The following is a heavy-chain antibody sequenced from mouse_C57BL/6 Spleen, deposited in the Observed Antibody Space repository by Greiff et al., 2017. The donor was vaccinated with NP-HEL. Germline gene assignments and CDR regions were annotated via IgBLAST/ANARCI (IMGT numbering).Heavy chain of an antibody. CDR1: GYSFTSYY. J-gene: IGHJ4*01. V-gene: IGHV1-66*01. CDR3: ARFGDYNAMDD. CDR2: IYPGSGNT. Sequence: VQLQESGPELVKPGASVKISCKASGYSFTSYYIHWVKQRPGQGLEWIGWIYPGSGNTKYNEKFKGKATLTADTSSSTAYMQLSSLTSEDSAVYYSARFGDYNAMDDWGQGTSVTVSS.